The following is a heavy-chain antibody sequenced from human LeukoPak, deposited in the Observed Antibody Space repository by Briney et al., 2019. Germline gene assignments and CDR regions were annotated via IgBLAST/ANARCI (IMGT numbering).Heavy chain of an antibody. CDR1: GFTFSDYY. CDR3: ARDGRTTVVTWANDY. J-gene: IGHJ4*02. D-gene: IGHD4-23*01. Sequence: GGSLGLSCAASGFTFSDYYMSWIRQAPGKGLEWVSYISSSGSTIYYADSVKGRFTIPRDNAKNSLYLQMNSLRAEDTAVYYCARDGRTTVVTWANDYWGQGTLVTVSS. V-gene: IGHV3-11*04. CDR2: ISSSGSTI.